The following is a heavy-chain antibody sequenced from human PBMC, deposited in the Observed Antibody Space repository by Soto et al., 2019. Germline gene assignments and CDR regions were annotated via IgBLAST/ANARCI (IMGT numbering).Heavy chain of an antibody. Sequence: QVQLVQSGAEVKKPGASVKVSCKASGYTFTSYDINWVRQATGQGLEWMGWMNPNSGNTGYAQKFQGRATMTRNTSISTAYMELSSLRSEDTAVYYCARGGALLEDYYYYYYYMDVWGKGTTVTVSS. J-gene: IGHJ6*03. CDR2: MNPNSGNT. CDR3: ARGGALLEDYYYYYYYMDV. CDR1: GYTFTSYD. V-gene: IGHV1-8*01. D-gene: IGHD3-10*01.